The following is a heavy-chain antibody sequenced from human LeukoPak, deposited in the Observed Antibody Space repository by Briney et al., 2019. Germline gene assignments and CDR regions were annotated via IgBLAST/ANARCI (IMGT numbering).Heavy chain of an antibody. J-gene: IGHJ4*02. CDR1: GYSISSGYY. V-gene: IGHV4-38-2*01. CDR2: IYHSGST. CDR3: ARLRTMIGVGY. D-gene: IGHD3-22*01. Sequence: SETLSLTCAVSGYSISSGYYWGWIRQPPGKGLEWIGSIYHSGSTYYNPSLKSRVTTSVDTSKNQFSLKLSSVTAADTAVYYCARLRTMIGVGYWGQGTLVTVSS.